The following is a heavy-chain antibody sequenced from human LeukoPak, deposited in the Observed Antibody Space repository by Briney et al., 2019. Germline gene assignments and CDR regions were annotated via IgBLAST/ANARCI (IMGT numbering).Heavy chain of an antibody. CDR2: ISAYNGNT. CDR3: ARDTPRGILTGYYNDMGARKFDY. Sequence: GASVKVSCKASGYNFTSYGISWVRQAPGQGLEWMGWISAYNGNTNYAQKLQGRVTMTTDTSTSTAYMELRSLRSDDTAVYYCARDTPRGILTGYYNDMGARKFDYWGQGTLVTVS. D-gene: IGHD3-9*01. CDR1: GYNFTSYG. V-gene: IGHV1-18*01. J-gene: IGHJ4*02.